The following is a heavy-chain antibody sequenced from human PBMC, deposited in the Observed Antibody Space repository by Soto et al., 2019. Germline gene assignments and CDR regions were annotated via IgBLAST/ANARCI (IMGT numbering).Heavy chain of an antibody. J-gene: IGHJ5*02. CDR2: IYWDDDK. V-gene: IGHV2-5*02. D-gene: IGHD4-17*01. CDR3: AHRTTVNAGFDP. CDR1: GFSLSTSGVG. Sequence: QITLKESGPTLVKPTQPLTLTCTFSGFSLSTSGVGVGWIRQPPGKALEWLALIYWDDDKRYTPSLKSRLTITKDTSKKQVVLTMTNMEPVDTATYSCAHRTTVNAGFDPWGQGTLVTVS.